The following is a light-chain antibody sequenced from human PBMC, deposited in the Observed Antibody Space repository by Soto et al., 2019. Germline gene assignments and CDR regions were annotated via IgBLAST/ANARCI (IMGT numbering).Light chain of an antibody. J-gene: IGKJ1*01. V-gene: IGKV3-20*01. CDR3: QQYDSSLT. Sequence: DIVLTQSPASLSLPPGERATLSCRASQSVSSSFLAWYQQKPGQAPRLLIYGASRRATGIADRFTGSGSGTDFTLTISRLEREDVAVYYCQQYDSSLTFGLGTKVEIK. CDR2: GAS. CDR1: QSVSSSF.